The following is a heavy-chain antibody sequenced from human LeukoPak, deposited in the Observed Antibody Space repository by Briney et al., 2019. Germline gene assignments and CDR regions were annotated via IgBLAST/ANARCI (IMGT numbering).Heavy chain of an antibody. Sequence: GESLKISCEGSGYIFTSYWIGWVRQMPGKGLEWMGIIYPGHSDTRYSPSFQGQVTFSADRSISTAYLQWSSLKASESARYYCARLGGVLAPLDLWGQGTRVPVFS. CDR3: ARLGGVLAPLDL. D-gene: IGHD3-10*01. CDR2: IYPGHSDT. J-gene: IGHJ5*02. CDR1: GYIFTSYW. V-gene: IGHV5-51*01.